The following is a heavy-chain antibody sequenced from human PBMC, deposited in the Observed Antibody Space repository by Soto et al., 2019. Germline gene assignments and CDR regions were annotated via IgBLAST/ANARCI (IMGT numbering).Heavy chain of an antibody. J-gene: IGHJ4*02. CDR2: MSGSGAST. CDR1: VFTFSNYP. D-gene: IGHD6-19*01. Sequence: PWWSLRLSCSASVFTFSNYPMSWFRQAPGKGLEWVSGMSGSGASTYYADSVKGRFTISRDNSKNTLYLQMNSLRGEDTAIYYCAKVGSGWYYFDYWGQGTLVTVSS. V-gene: IGHV3-23*01. CDR3: AKVGSGWYYFDY.